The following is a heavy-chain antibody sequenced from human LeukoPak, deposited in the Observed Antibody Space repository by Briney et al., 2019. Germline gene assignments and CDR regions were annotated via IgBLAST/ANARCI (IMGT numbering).Heavy chain of an antibody. J-gene: IGHJ4*02. Sequence: GGSLRLSCAASGFTFSSYSMNWVRQAPGKGLEWVSYISSSISTIYYADSVKGRFSVSRDNAKNSLYLQMNSLRDEDTAVFYCARGSNIVGTTTYFDFWGQGTLVTVSS. D-gene: IGHD1-26*01. CDR1: GFTFSSYS. CDR3: ARGSNIVGTTTYFDF. CDR2: ISSSISTI. V-gene: IGHV3-48*02.